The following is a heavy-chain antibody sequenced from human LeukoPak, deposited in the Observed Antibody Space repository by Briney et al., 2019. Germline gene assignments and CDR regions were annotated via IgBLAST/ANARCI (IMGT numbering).Heavy chain of an antibody. CDR3: AKGVGRGSGSYHKGDY. V-gene: IGHV3-23*01. Sequence: GGSLRLSCAASGFTFSTYAMSWVRQAPGKGLEWVSGISGSGGSTYYADSVKGRFTISRDNSKNTLYLQMNSLRAEDTAVYYCAKGVGRGSGSYHKGDYWGQGTLVTVSS. D-gene: IGHD3-10*01. CDR1: GFTFSTYA. CDR2: ISGSGGST. J-gene: IGHJ4*02.